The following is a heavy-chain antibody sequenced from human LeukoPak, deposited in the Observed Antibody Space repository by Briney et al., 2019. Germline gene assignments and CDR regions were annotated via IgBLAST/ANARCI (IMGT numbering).Heavy chain of an antibody. CDR2: IYPGDSET. D-gene: IGHD6-13*01. Sequence: GESLRISCKGSGYSFTSHWISWVRQMPGKGLEWMGIIYPGDSETRYSPSFQGQVTISADKSITTAYLQWSSLKASDTAMYYCARRSSRTWSHFDYWGQGTLVTVSS. V-gene: IGHV5-51*01. J-gene: IGHJ4*02. CDR1: GYSFTSHW. CDR3: ARRSSRTWSHFDY.